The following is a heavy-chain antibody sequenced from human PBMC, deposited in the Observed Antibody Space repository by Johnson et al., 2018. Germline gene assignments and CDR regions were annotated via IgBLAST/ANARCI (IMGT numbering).Heavy chain of an antibody. D-gene: IGHD3-3*01. J-gene: IGHJ6*02. CDR3: ARSTYYDFWRGYDYGMDV. Sequence: QVQLQESGPGLVKPSETLSLTCTVSGGSISSSSYYWGWIRQPPGKGLEWIGSIYYSGSTYYNPSLKSRVTISVDTSKNQFSLKLSSVTAADTAVYYCARSTYYDFWRGYDYGMDVWGQGTTVTVSS. CDR1: GGSISSSSYY. V-gene: IGHV4-39*01. CDR2: IYYSGST.